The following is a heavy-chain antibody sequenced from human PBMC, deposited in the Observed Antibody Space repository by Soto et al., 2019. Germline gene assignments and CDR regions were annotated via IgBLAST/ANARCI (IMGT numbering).Heavy chain of an antibody. D-gene: IGHD2-2*01. V-gene: IGHV3-66*01. CDR2: MYSGGET. J-gene: IGHJ4*02. Sequence: EFQLVESGGALVQPGGSLRLSCAASGFPVSISYMSWVRQVPGEGLEWVSIMYSGGETYYAASVKGRFTVSRDNSKNTLDLQMTSLRAEDTGVYYCARRKYCSSTTCFDYWGQGTLVTVAS. CDR1: GFPVSISY. CDR3: ARRKYCSSTTCFDY.